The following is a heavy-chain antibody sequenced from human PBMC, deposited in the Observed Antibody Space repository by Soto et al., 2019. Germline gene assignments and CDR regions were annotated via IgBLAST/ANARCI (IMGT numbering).Heavy chain of an antibody. J-gene: IGHJ4*02. CDR3: ASGSSGWYSSYYFDY. D-gene: IGHD6-19*01. V-gene: IGHV1-46*01. CDR1: GYTFTSYY. Sequence: ASVKVSCKASGYTFTSYYMHWVRQAPGQGLEWMGIINPSGGSTSYAQKFQGRVTMTRDTSTSTVYMELSSLRSEDTAVYYCASGSSGWYSSYYFDYWGQGTLVTVSS. CDR2: INPSGGST.